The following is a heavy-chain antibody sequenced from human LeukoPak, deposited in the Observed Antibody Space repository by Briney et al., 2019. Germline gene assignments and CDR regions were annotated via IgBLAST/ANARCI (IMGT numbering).Heavy chain of an antibody. J-gene: IGHJ4*02. D-gene: IGHD2-2*01. Sequence: PSETLSLTCTVSGGSISSSSYQWGWIRQPPGKGLEWIGSIYYSGSTYYNPSLKSRVTVSVDTSKNQFSLKLGSVTAADTAVYYCARISIVVVPAYFDYWGQGTLVTVSS. CDR1: GGSISSSSYQ. CDR2: IYYSGST. V-gene: IGHV4-39*01. CDR3: ARISIVVVPAYFDY.